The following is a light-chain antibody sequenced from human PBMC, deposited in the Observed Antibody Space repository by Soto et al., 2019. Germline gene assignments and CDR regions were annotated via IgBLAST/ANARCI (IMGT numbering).Light chain of an antibody. CDR2: DAS. CDR1: QGVSSF. CDR3: QQRSNWPLIT. J-gene: IGKJ5*01. Sequence: EIVLTQSPATLSLSPGERATLSCRASQGVSSFLAWYQQKPGQAPRLLIYDASNRATGIPARFSGSGSGTDFTLTISSLEPEDFAVYYCQQRSNWPLITFGQGTRLEI. V-gene: IGKV3-11*01.